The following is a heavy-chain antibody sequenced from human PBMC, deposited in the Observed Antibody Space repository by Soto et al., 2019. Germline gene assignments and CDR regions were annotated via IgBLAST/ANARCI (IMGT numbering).Heavy chain of an antibody. CDR3: ARVDGLGSYSMDV. D-gene: IGHD3-10*01. CDR2: IIPIFGTA. CDR1: GGTFSSYA. Sequence: SVKVSCKASGGTFSSYAISWVRQAPGQGLEWMGGIIPIFGTANYAQKFQGRVTITADESTSTAYMELRSLRSDDTAVYYCARVDGLGSYSMDVWGQGTTVTVSS. V-gene: IGHV1-69*13. J-gene: IGHJ6*02.